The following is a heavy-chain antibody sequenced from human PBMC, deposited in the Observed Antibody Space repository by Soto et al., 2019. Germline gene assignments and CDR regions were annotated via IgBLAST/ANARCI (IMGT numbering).Heavy chain of an antibody. V-gene: IGHV1-2*02. D-gene: IGHD2-15*01. J-gene: IGHJ3*01. CDR3: ARDGCSGGICYSSSTASFDF. CDR2: INPNSGGT. Sequence: ASVKGSCKASGYTFTGYYMHWVRQAPGQGLEWMGWINPNSGGTNYAQKFQGRVTMTRDTSISTAYMELSRLRSDDTAVYYCARDGCSGGICYSSSTASFDFSGPATIVTVS. CDR1: GYTFTGYY.